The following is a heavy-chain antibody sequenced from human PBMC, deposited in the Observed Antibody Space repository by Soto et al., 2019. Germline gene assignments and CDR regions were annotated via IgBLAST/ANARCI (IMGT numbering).Heavy chain of an antibody. V-gene: IGHV3-49*03. Sequence: PGGSLRLSCTASGFTFGDYAMSWFRQAPGKGLEWVGFIRSKAYGGTTEYAASVKGRFTISRDDSKSIAYLQMNSLKTEDTAVYYCTRAEEQWLVPLFDYWGQGTMVTVSS. CDR1: GFTFGDYA. CDR3: TRAEEQWLVPLFDY. D-gene: IGHD6-19*01. J-gene: IGHJ4*02. CDR2: IRSKAYGGTT.